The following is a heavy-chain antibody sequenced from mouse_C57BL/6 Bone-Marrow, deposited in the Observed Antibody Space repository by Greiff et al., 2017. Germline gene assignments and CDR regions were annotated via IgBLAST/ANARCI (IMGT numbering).Heavy chain of an antibody. Sequence: QVQLKQPGTELVKPGASVKLSCKASGYTFTSYWMHWVKQRPGQGLEWIGNINPSNGGTNYNEKFKSKATLTVDKSSSTAYMQLSSLTSEDSAVYYCARSGTVVAYWYFDVWGTGTTVTVSS. J-gene: IGHJ1*03. CDR1: GYTFTSYW. D-gene: IGHD1-1*01. CDR2: INPSNGGT. V-gene: IGHV1-53*01. CDR3: ARSGTVVAYWYFDV.